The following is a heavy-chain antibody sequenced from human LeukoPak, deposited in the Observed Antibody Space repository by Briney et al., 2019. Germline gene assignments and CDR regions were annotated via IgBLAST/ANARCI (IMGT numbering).Heavy chain of an antibody. CDR1: GFTFSNYD. D-gene: IGHD3-16*01. CDR3: ARRTYVDY. Sequence: PGGSLRLSCAASGFTFSNYDMIWVRQAPGKGLEWVSYISTSGGSTNYADSVKGRSTISRDNAKNSLYLQMNSLRAEDTALYYCARRTYVDYWGQGTLVTVSS. CDR2: ISTSGGST. V-gene: IGHV3-48*03. J-gene: IGHJ4*02.